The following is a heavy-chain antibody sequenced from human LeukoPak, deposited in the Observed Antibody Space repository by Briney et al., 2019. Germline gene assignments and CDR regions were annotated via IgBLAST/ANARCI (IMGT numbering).Heavy chain of an antibody. CDR2: INAGNGNT. CDR1: GYTFTSYA. Sequence: ASEKVSCKASGYTFTSYAMHWVRQAPGQRLEWMGWINAGNGNTKYSQKFQGRVTITRDTSASTAYMELSSLRSEDTAVYYCATCSGGSCYGDYYYGMDVWGQGTTVIVSS. D-gene: IGHD2-15*01. J-gene: IGHJ6*02. V-gene: IGHV1-3*01. CDR3: ATCSGGSCYGDYYYGMDV.